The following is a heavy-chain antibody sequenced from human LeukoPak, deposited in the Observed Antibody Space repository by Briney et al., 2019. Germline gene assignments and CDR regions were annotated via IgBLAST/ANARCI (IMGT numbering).Heavy chain of an antibody. CDR1: GGSISSYY. J-gene: IGHJ6*03. CDR2: IYTSGST. CDR3: AREDYYYYYRDV. V-gene: IGHV4-4*07. Sequence: SETLSLTCTVSGGSISSYYWSWIRQPAGEGLEWIGRIYTSGSTNYNPSLKSRVTMSVDTSKNQFSMKLSSVTAADTAVYYCAREDYYYYYRDVWGKGTTVTVSS.